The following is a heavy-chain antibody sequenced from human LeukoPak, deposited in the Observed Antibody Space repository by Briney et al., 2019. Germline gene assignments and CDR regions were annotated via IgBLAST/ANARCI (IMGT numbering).Heavy chain of an antibody. D-gene: IGHD3-10*01. V-gene: IGHV3-30-3*01. CDR2: ISYDGSSK. Sequence: GGSLRLSCAASGFTFSSYAMHWVRQAPGKGLEWVAVISYDGSSKYYADSVRGRFTISRDNSKNTLYLQMNSLRAEDTAVYYCAREGRGFGYFDYWGQGTLVTVSS. J-gene: IGHJ4*02. CDR1: GFTFSSYA. CDR3: AREGRGFGYFDY.